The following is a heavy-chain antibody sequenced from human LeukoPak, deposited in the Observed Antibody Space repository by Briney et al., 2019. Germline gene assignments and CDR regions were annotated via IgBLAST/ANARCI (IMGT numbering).Heavy chain of an antibody. Sequence: GGSLRLSCAASGFTFSSYWMSWVRQAPGKGLEWVANIKQDGSEKYYVDSVKGRFTISRDNAKNSLYLQMNSLRAEDTAVYYCARVGRLVEYQLAYYYYGMDVWGQGITVTVSS. CDR2: IKQDGSEK. CDR1: GFTFSSYW. CDR3: ARVGRLVEYQLAYYYYGMDV. V-gene: IGHV3-7*01. J-gene: IGHJ6*02. D-gene: IGHD2-2*01.